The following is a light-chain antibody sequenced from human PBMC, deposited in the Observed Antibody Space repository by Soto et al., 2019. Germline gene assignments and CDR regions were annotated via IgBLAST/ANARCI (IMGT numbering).Light chain of an antibody. J-gene: IGKJ4*01. CDR3: QQRSNWPLT. V-gene: IGKV3-11*01. Sequence: EIVLTQSPAAVSLSPGERATLSSRASQSVSTFLAWYQQKPGQAPRLLIYDASNRATGIPARFSGSGSGTDFILTISSLEPEDFAVYYCQQRSNWPLTFGGGTKVEIK. CDR2: DAS. CDR1: QSVSTF.